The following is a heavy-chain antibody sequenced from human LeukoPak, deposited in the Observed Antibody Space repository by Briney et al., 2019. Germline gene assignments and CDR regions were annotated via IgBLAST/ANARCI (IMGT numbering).Heavy chain of an antibody. CDR3: VGSAHGITIFGVVIGVDYYYMDV. D-gene: IGHD3-3*01. Sequence: GGSLRLSCAASGFTFSSYAMSWVRQAPGKGLEWVSAISGSGGSTYYADSVKGRFTISRDNSKNTLYLQMNSLKTEDTAVYYCVGSAHGITIFGVVIGVDYYYMDVWGKGTTVTVSS. V-gene: IGHV3-23*01. CDR2: ISGSGGST. CDR1: GFTFSSYA. J-gene: IGHJ6*03.